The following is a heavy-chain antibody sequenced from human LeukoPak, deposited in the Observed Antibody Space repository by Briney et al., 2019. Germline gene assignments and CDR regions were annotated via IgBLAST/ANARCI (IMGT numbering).Heavy chain of an antibody. CDR3: AGSGYYDSSGYRLGAFDI. V-gene: IGHV3-7*01. CDR1: GFIFSNYW. CDR2: IKQDGSET. Sequence: GGSLRLSCATSGFIFSNYWMSWVRQAPGKGLEWVANIKQDGSETYYVDSVKGRFTISRDNAKNSLYLQMNSLRAEDTAVYYCAGSGYYDSSGYRLGAFDIWGQGTMVTVSS. D-gene: IGHD3-22*01. J-gene: IGHJ3*02.